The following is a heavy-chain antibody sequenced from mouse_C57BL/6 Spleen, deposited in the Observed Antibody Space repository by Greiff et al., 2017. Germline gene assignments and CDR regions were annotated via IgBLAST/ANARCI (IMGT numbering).Heavy chain of an antibody. V-gene: IGHV5-6*02. Sequence: EVKVEESGGDFVKPGGSLKLSCAASGFTFSSYGMSLVRQTPDKRLEWVATISSGGSYTYYPDSVKGRFTISRDNAKNTLYLQMSSLKSEDTAMYNCASHDGFSFAYWGQGTLVTVSA. CDR1: GFTFSSYG. CDR3: ASHDGFSFAY. J-gene: IGHJ3*01. CDR2: ISSGGSYT. D-gene: IGHD2-3*01.